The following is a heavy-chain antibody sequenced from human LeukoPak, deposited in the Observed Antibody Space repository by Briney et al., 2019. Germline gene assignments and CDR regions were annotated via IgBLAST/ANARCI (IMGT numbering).Heavy chain of an antibody. CDR2: IRYDGSNK. J-gene: IGHJ4*02. CDR1: GFTFSSYG. CDR3: AKEGATVTRYFDY. D-gene: IGHD4-17*01. V-gene: IGHV3-30*02. Sequence: GGSLRLSCAASGFTFSSYGMHWVRQAPGKGLEWVAFIRYDGSNKYYADSVKGRFTISRDNSKNTLYLQMNSLRAEDTAVYYCAKEGATVTRYFDYWGQGTLVTVSS.